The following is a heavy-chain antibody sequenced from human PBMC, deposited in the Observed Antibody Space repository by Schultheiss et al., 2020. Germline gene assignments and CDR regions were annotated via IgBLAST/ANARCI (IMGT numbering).Heavy chain of an antibody. CDR1: GFTFSSYS. Sequence: GGSLRLSCAASGFTFSSYSMSWVRQAPGKGLEWVANIKQDGSEKYYADSVKGRFTISRDNSKNTLYLQMNSLRAEDTAVYYCARDGYNFVTIANYYYYYMDVWGKGTTVTVSS. J-gene: IGHJ6*03. CDR3: ARDGYNFVTIANYYYYYMDV. CDR2: IKQDGSEK. D-gene: IGHD5-24*01. V-gene: IGHV3-7*01.